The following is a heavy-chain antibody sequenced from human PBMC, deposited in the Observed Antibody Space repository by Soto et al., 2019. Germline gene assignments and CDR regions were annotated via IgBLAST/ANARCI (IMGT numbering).Heavy chain of an antibody. Sequence: EVQLVESGGGRVEPGGSLRLSCVGSGFTLSTHAMVWVRQAPGKGLEWVSSISSSGSYVYYEDSVEGRFTISRDDARNSVYLQMNSLRVEDTAVYFCARDGNYHEFWGQGTLVTVSS. D-gene: IGHD1-1*01. CDR1: GFTLSTHA. CDR2: ISSSGSYV. V-gene: IGHV3-21*01. CDR3: ARDGNYHEF. J-gene: IGHJ4*02.